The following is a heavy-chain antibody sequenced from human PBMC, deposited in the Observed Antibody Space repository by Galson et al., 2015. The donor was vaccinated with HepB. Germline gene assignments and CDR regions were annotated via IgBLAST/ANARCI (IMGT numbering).Heavy chain of an antibody. V-gene: IGHV3-23*01. CDR1: GFTFSSYA. J-gene: IGHJ4*02. CDR3: AKGVPSGITATVFDL. CDR2: ISGSGGST. Sequence: SLRLSCAASGFTFSSYAMSWVRQAPGKGLEWASVISGSGGSTAYTDSVKGRFTISRDNAKNTLYLQMNSLRAEDTAVYYCAKGVPSGITATVFDLWGQGTLVTVSS. D-gene: IGHD6-25*01.